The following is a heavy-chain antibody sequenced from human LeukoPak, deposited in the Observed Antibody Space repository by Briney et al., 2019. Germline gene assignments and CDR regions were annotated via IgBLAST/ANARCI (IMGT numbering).Heavy chain of an antibody. V-gene: IGHV4-61*01. CDR3: ARYAYSGSYYVDY. J-gene: IGHJ4*02. Sequence: SETLSLTCTVSGGSISSSSYYWSWIRQPPGKGLEWIGYIYYSGSTNYNPSLKSRVTISVDTSKNQFSLKLSSVTAADTAMYYCARYAYSGSYYVDYWGQGTLVTVSS. CDR1: GGSISSSSYY. CDR2: IYYSGST. D-gene: IGHD1-26*01.